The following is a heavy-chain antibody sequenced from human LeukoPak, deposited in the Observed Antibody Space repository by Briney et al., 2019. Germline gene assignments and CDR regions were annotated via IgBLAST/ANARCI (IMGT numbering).Heavy chain of an antibody. V-gene: IGHV3-30*01. J-gene: IGHJ6*03. Sequence: GGSLRLFCAASGVTFSRNVMHWVRQAPGKGLEWLALISYDGNNKFYADSVKGRFTISRDNSRNTLYLQMNSLRGEDAAVYSCARGGIPTGPYYYFYYMDVWGKGTAVTVSS. CDR1: GVTFSRNV. D-gene: IGHD3-10*01. CDR2: ISYDGNNK. CDR3: ARGGIPTGPYYYFYYMDV.